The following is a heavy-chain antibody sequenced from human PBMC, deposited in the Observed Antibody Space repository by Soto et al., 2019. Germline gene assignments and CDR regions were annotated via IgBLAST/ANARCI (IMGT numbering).Heavy chain of an antibody. CDR1: GGSFSVYY. V-gene: IGHV4-34*01. CDR3: AGGLLWFGELYYYGMDV. J-gene: IGHJ6*02. D-gene: IGHD3-10*01. CDR2: INHSGST. Sequence: SETLSLTCAVYGGSFSVYYWSWIRHPPGKGLEWIGEINHSGSTNYNPSLKSRVTISVDTSKNQFSLKLSSVTAADTAVYYCAGGLLWFGELYYYGMDVWGQGTTVTVSS.